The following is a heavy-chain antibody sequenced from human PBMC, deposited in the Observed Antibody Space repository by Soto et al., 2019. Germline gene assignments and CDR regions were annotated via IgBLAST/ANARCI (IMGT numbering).Heavy chain of an antibody. CDR3: ARSLDY. V-gene: IGHV3-7*03. Sequence: DLEESGGGLVQPGGSLRLSCATSGFTFGSYWMDWVRQAPGKGLEWVANINQDGSENYYVDSVKGRFTISRDNAKNSLYLQMNSLRVEDTAVYYCARSLDYWGQGTLVTVSS. J-gene: IGHJ4*02. CDR1: GFTFGSYW. CDR2: INQDGSEN.